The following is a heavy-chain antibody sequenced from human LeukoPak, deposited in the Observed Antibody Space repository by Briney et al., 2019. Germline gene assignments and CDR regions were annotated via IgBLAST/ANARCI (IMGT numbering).Heavy chain of an antibody. Sequence: GGSLRLSCAASGFTFSHYSMHWVRQAPGKGLEYVSAINSNGDDTYYVNSVKGGFTISRDNSKNTLYLQMGSLRAEDMAVYYCARDPSRSPDYWGQGTLVTVSS. CDR2: INSNGDDT. D-gene: IGHD1-26*01. CDR1: GFTFSHYS. CDR3: ARDPSRSPDY. V-gene: IGHV3-64*01. J-gene: IGHJ4*02.